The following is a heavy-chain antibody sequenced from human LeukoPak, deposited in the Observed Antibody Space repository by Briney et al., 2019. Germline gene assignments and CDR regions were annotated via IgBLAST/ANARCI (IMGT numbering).Heavy chain of an antibody. D-gene: IGHD2-2*01. CDR2: IKQDGSEK. V-gene: IGHV3-7*01. CDR1: GFTFSSYW. J-gene: IGHJ4*02. CDR3: ARGYCSSTRCFNFDH. Sequence: GGSLRLSCAASGFTFSSYWMSWVRQAPGKGLEWVANIKQDGSEKYYVDSVKGRFTISRDNAKNSLYLQMNSLRAEDTAVYYCARGYCSSTRCFNFDHWGQGTLVTVSS.